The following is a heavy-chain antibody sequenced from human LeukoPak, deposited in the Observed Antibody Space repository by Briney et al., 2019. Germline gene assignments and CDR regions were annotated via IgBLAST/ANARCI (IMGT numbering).Heavy chain of an antibody. D-gene: IGHD4-17*01. Sequence: ASVKVSCKASGYXFTSYGISWVRQAPGQGREWMGLISAHNGNTNYAQNLQGRVTMTTDTSTRTAYMELRSLRSDDTALYYCARGYTATGNWYFDLWGRGTLVSVSS. J-gene: IGHJ2*01. CDR1: GYXFTSYG. V-gene: IGHV1-18*01. CDR2: ISAHNGNT. CDR3: ARGYTATGNWYFDL.